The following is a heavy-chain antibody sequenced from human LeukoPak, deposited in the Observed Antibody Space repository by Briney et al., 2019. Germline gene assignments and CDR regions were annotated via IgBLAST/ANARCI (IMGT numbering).Heavy chain of an antibody. CDR2: ISGSGGSA. Sequence: GGSLRLSCTASGLTFTYYAMTWVRQAPGKGLEWVSLISGSGGSAKYADSVKGRFTISRDNSKNTLFLQMSSLRAEDTAIYYCAKGVDSSGLYYFDYWGQGTLVTVSS. CDR1: GLTFTYYA. CDR3: AKGVDSSGLYYFDY. J-gene: IGHJ4*02. V-gene: IGHV3-23*01. D-gene: IGHD6-19*01.